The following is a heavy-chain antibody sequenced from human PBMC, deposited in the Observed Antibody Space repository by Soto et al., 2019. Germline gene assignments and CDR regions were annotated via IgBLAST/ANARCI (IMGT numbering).Heavy chain of an antibody. D-gene: IGHD6-13*01. J-gene: IGHJ4*02. CDR2: IIPIFGTA. CDR3: ARERDSSSWDY. Sequence: ASVKVSCKASGFSFSDYFMHWVRQAPGQGLEWMGGIIPIFGTANYAQKFQGRVTITADESTSTAYMELSSLRSEDTAVYYCARERDSSSWDYWGQGTLVTVSS. CDR1: GFSFSDYF. V-gene: IGHV1-69*13.